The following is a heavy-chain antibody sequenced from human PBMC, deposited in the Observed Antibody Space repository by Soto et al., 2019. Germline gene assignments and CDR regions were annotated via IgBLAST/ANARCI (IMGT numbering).Heavy chain of an antibody. CDR1: GFTFRSYG. J-gene: IGHJ6*02. D-gene: IGHD6-13*01. Sequence: QVQLVESGGGVVQPGRSLRLSCAASGFTFRSYGMHWVRQAPGKGLEWVAVIWYDGTNKYYADSVKGRFTISRDNSKNTLILQMDSLRAEDTAVYYCARDRGAVAGTRYYYGMDVWGQGTTVTVSS. CDR3: ARDRGAVAGTRYYYGMDV. V-gene: IGHV3-33*01. CDR2: IWYDGTNK.